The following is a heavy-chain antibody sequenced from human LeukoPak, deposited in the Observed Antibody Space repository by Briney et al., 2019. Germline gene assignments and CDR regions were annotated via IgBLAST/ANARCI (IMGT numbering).Heavy chain of an antibody. CDR1: GGSISSYY. CDR3: ARLLAYCGGDCSFGAFDI. Sequence: SETLSLTCTVSGGSISSYYWSWIRQPPGKGLERIGYIYYSGSTNYNPSLKGRVTISVDTSKNQFSLKLSSVTAADTAVYYCARLLAYCGGDCSFGAFDIWGQGTMVTVSS. CDR2: IYYSGST. V-gene: IGHV4-59*12. J-gene: IGHJ3*02. D-gene: IGHD2-21*02.